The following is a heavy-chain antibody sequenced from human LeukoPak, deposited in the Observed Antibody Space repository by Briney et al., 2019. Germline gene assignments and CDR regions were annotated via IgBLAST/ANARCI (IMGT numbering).Heavy chain of an antibody. D-gene: IGHD2-2*01. J-gene: IGHJ6*02. CDR3: ARDFGRTSDWQPRPYYGMDV. V-gene: IGHV3-21*01. Sequence: GGSLRLSCAASGFTFKSYTMNWVRQAPGKGLEWVSSITSSLSYISYADSVKGRFTISRDNAKSSLSLQMNSLRAEDTAVYYCARDFGRTSDWQPRPYYGMDVWGQGTTVTVSS. CDR2: ITSSLSYI. CDR1: GFTFKSYT.